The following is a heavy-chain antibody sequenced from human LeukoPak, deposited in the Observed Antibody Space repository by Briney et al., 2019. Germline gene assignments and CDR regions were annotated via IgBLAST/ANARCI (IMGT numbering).Heavy chain of an antibody. J-gene: IGHJ4*02. CDR2: ISSSSSYI. CDR1: GFTFSSYS. D-gene: IGHD6-13*01. CDR3: ARPIAAAGTWYFDY. V-gene: IGHV3-21*01. Sequence: GGSLRLSCAASGFTFSSYSMNWVRQAPGKGLEWVSSISSSSSYIYYADSEKGRFTISRDNAKNSLYLQMNSLRAEDTAVYYCARPIAAAGTWYFDYWGQGTLVTVSS.